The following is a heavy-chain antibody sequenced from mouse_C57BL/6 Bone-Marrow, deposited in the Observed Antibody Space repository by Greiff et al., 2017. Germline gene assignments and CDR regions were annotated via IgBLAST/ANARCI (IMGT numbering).Heavy chain of an antibody. V-gene: IGHV1-4*01. J-gene: IGHJ3*01. CDR3: ARSRSPAWFAY. D-gene: IGHD1-1*01. CDR1: GYTFTSYT. CDR2: INPSSGYT. Sequence: VKLVESGAELARPGASVKMSCKASGYTFTSYTMHWVKQRPGQGLEWIGYINPSSGYTKYNQKFKDKATLTADTSSSTAYMQLSSLTSEDSAVYYCARSRSPAWFAYWGQGTLVTVSA.